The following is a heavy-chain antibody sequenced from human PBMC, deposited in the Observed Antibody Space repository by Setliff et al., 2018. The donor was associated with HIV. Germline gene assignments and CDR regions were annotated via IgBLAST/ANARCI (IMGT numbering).Heavy chain of an antibody. D-gene: IGHD3-10*01. CDR2: IPHSGTA. J-gene: IGHJ4*02. CDR3: ARLSGGMVPNY. V-gene: IGHV4-39*01. CDR1: GGSITRTPYY. Sequence: PSETLSLTCTVSGGSITRTPYYWGWIRQPPGKGLEWIGSIPHSGTACDNPSLKSRVTTSVDPSKNQILLRLSSVTAADTAVYYCARLSGGMVPNYWGQGTQVTVSS.